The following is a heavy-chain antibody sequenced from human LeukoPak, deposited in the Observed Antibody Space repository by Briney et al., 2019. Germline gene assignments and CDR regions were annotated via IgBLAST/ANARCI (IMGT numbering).Heavy chain of an antibody. V-gene: IGHV3-66*01. Sequence: PGGSLRLSCAASGFIVSSNYMSWVRQAPGKGLEWVSLIYTGGSTYYADSVKGRFTISRDISKNTVYLQMNGLRVEDTAVYYCARVPQPTYYYDSSGYYFDYWGQGTLVTVSS. CDR1: GFIVSSNY. CDR3: ARVPQPTYYYDSSGYYFDY. CDR2: IYTGGST. J-gene: IGHJ4*02. D-gene: IGHD3-22*01.